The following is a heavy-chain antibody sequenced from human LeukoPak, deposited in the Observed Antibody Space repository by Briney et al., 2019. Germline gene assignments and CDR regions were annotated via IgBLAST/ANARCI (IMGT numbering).Heavy chain of an antibody. D-gene: IGHD2-2*01. CDR2: MYPGDSDT. Sequence: HGETLKISCKGSGYSFTSYWIAWVRQMPGKGLEWMGIMYPGDSDTRYSPSFQGQVTISVDKSVSAAYLQWSSLKASDTAMYYCASPPTRECSSISCPLSYWGQGTLVTVSS. V-gene: IGHV5-51*01. J-gene: IGHJ4*02. CDR1: GYSFTSYW. CDR3: ASPPTRECSSISCPLSY.